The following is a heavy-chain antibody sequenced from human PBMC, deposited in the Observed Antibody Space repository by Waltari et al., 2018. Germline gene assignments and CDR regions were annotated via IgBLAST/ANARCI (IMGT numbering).Heavy chain of an antibody. J-gene: IGHJ4*02. CDR1: GFTVSSNY. V-gene: IGHV3-53*01. CDR3: AREHYGGGF. D-gene: IGHD4-17*01. Sequence: EVQLVESGGGLIQPGGSLRLCCAASGFTVSSNYMTWVRQAPGKGLEWVSVIYSGGTTYYADSVKGRFTISRDNSKNTVYLQLNSLTVEDTAVYYCAREHYGGGFWGQGTLVTVSS. CDR2: IYSGGTT.